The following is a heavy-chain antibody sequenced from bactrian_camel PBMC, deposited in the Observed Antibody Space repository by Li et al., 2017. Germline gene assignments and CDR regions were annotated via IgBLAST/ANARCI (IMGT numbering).Heavy chain of an antibody. Sequence: QVQLVESGGGLVQPGGSLRLSCAASGFSFSSYYMSWVRQAPGKGLEWVSSIRSDGTSTYYANSVKGRFTISRDNAKNTVYLQMNSLKSEDTALYYCAKGALIGGWWEFGVWGQGTQVTVS. V-gene: IGHV3-2*01. CDR3: AKGALIGGWWEFGV. J-gene: IGHJ4*01. CDR2: IRSDGTST. CDR1: GFSFSSYY. D-gene: IGHD5*01.